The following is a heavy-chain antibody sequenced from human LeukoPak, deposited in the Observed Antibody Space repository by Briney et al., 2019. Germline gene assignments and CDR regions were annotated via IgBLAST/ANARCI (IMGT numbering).Heavy chain of an antibody. J-gene: IGHJ1*01. CDR1: GGSISSYY. CDR3: ARGGWYPESFQH. Sequence: PSETLSLTCTVSGGSISSYYWNWIRQPPGKGLEWIGYIYYSGSTNYNPSLKSRVSISVDTSKNQFSLKLSSVTAADTAVYYCARGGWYPESFQHWGQGALVTVSS. D-gene: IGHD6-19*01. V-gene: IGHV4-59*01. CDR2: IYYSGST.